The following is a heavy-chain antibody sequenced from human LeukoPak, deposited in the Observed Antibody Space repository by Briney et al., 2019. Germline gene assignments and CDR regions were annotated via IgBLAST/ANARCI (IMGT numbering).Heavy chain of an antibody. Sequence: SETLSLTCAVYGGSFSGYYWSWIRQPPGKGLEWIGEINHSGSTNYNPSLKSRVTISVDTPKNQFSLKLSSVTAADTAVYYCARRLRQQLVLFDPWGQGTLVTVSS. D-gene: IGHD6-13*01. CDR2: INHSGST. CDR3: ARRLRQQLVLFDP. V-gene: IGHV4-34*01. CDR1: GGSFSGYY. J-gene: IGHJ5*02.